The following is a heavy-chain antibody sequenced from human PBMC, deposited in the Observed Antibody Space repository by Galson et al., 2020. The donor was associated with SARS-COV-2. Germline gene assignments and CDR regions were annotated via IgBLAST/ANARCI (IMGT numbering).Heavy chain of an antibody. CDR3: ARDQLYYGDYVIGGWFDP. D-gene: IGHD4-17*01. Sequence: GGSLSLSCAASGFTFSSYDMHWVRQAPGKGLEWVAVISYDGSNKYYADSVKGRFTISRDNSKNTLYLQMNSLSAEATAVYYCARDQLYYGDYVIGGWFDPGGHGTLVIVSS. CDR1: GFTFSSYD. J-gene: IGHJ5*02. CDR2: ISYDGSNK. V-gene: IGHV3-30*04.